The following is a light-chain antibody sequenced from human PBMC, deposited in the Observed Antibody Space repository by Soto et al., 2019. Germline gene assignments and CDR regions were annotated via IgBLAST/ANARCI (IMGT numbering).Light chain of an antibody. Sequence: EIVMTQSPATLSVSPGERATLSCRASQSVSRHVAWYQQRPGQAPRLLIYDASTRATGTPARFSGSGSGTEFTLTISSLQSGDFEAYYCQQYNDWPPMNTFGPGTKLEI. CDR3: QQYNDWPPMNT. J-gene: IGKJ2*01. CDR2: DAS. V-gene: IGKV3-15*01. CDR1: QSVSRH.